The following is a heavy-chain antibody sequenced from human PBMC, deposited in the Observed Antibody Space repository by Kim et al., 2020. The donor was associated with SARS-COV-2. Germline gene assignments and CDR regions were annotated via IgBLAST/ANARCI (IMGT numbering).Heavy chain of an antibody. V-gene: IGHV3-48*03. Sequence: GGSLRLSCAAAGFTFSSYEMNWVRQAPGKGLEWVSYISSSGSTIYYADSVKGRFTISRDNAKNSLYLQMNSLRAEDTAVYYCARDQLRYFDWLLSYYGMDVWGQRTTLTVSS. CDR1: GFTFSSYE. D-gene: IGHD3-9*01. CDR2: ISSSGSTI. J-gene: IGHJ6*02. CDR3: ARDQLRYFDWLLSYYGMDV.